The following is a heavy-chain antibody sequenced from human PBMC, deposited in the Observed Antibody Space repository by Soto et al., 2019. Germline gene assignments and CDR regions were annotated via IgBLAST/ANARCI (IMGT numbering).Heavy chain of an antibody. D-gene: IGHD4-4*01. CDR1: GFNFPTFW. Sequence: GESLKISCKHSGFNFPTFWIAWVRQMPGKGLEWMGTIYPDDSDTRYSPSFQGQVTISADKSIQTAYLQWGSLKASDSALYYCVRGKYSSPRGGLDLWGQGTSVTGSS. CDR2: IYPDDSDT. CDR3: VRGKYSSPRGGLDL. J-gene: IGHJ4*02. V-gene: IGHV5-51*01.